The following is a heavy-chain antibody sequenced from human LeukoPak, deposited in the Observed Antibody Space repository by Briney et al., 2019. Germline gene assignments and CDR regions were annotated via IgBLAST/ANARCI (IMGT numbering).Heavy chain of an antibody. CDR2: ISGSGGST. V-gene: IGHV3-23*01. D-gene: IGHD6-19*01. Sequence: GGSLRLSCAASGFTFSSYAMSWVRQAPGKGLEWVSAISGSGGSTYYADSVKGWFTISRDNSKNTLYLQMNSLRAEDTAVYYCANSHRPTGYSSGWGQGTLVTVSS. CDR1: GFTFSSYA. CDR3: ANSHRPTGYSSG. J-gene: IGHJ4*02.